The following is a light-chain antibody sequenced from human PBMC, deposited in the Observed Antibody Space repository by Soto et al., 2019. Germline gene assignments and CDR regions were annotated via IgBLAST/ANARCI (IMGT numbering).Light chain of an antibody. CDR3: QQRSAWPLT. V-gene: IGKV3-11*01. J-gene: IGKJ4*01. CDR1: QSIGDY. CDR2: DGS. Sequence: IVLTQSPATLSLSPGEGATLSCRASQSIGDYVAWFQQKPGQAPRLLIYDGSNRAVGIPARFSGSASGTDSTLTISSLEPEDFAVDYCQQRSAWPLTFGGGTRVEI.